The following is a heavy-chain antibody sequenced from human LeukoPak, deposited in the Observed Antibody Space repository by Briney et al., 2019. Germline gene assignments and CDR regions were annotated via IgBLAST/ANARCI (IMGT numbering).Heavy chain of an antibody. CDR1: GYTFTGYY. CDR2: ISAYNGNT. Sequence: GASVTVSCKASGYTFTGYYIHWVRQAPGQGLEWMGWISAYNGNTDYSQNLQGRVTMTTDTSTNTAYMELRSLRSDDTAVYYCARDLTYWGQGTLVTVSS. CDR3: ARDLTY. V-gene: IGHV1-18*04. J-gene: IGHJ4*02.